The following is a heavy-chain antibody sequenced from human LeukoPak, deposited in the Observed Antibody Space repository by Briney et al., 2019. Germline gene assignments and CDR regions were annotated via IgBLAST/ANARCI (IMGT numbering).Heavy chain of an antibody. CDR3: ARGSCGGGSCYYYNWFDP. J-gene: IGHJ5*02. CDR1: GGSISSYY. CDR2: SYYSGST. D-gene: IGHD2-15*01. V-gene: IGHV4-59*12. Sequence: SETLSLTCTVSGGSISSYYWSWIRQPPGKGLEWIGYSYYSGSTNYNPSLKSRVALSIDTSKNQFSLKLSSVTAADTAVYYCARGSCGGGSCYYYNWFDPWGQGTLVTVSS.